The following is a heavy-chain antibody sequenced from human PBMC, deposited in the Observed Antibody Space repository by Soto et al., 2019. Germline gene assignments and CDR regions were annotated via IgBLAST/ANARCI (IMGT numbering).Heavy chain of an antibody. V-gene: IGHV5-10-1*01. Sequence: GESLKISCKGSGCSFTSYWISWVRQMPGKGLEWMGRIDPSDSYTNYSPSFQGHVTISADKSISTAYLQWSSLKPSDTAMYYCARSLPAAIRSVGSYGMDVWGQGTTVTVSS. CDR2: IDPSDSYT. CDR3: ARSLPAAIRSVGSYGMDV. CDR1: GCSFTSYW. D-gene: IGHD2-2*01. J-gene: IGHJ6*02.